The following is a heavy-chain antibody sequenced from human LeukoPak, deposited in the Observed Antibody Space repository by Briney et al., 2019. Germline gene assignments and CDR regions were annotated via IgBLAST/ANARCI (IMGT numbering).Heavy chain of an antibody. Sequence: SETLSLTCTVSGGSISSYYWSWIRQPPGKGLEWIGYIYYSGRTNYNPSLKSRVVISVDKSKNHFSLNLSSVTAADTVIYYCARDLVGVVGGLPYWYFDLWGRGTLVSVSS. D-gene: IGHD2-15*01. CDR3: ARDLVGVVGGLPYWYFDL. CDR1: GGSISSYY. V-gene: IGHV4-59*12. CDR2: IYYSGRT. J-gene: IGHJ2*01.